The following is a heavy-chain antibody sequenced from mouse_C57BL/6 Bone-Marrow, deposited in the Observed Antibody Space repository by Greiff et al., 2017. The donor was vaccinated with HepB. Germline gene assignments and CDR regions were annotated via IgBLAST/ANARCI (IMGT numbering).Heavy chain of an antibody. CDR2: ISYDGSN. V-gene: IGHV3-6*01. Sequence: EVKLMESGPGLVKPSQSLSLTCSVTGYSITSGYYWNWIRQFPGNKLEWMGYISYDGSNNYNPSLKNRISITRDTSKNQFFLKLNSVTTEDTATYYCAICDGYYSFAYWGQGTLVTVSA. D-gene: IGHD2-3*01. CDR1: GYSITSGYY. CDR3: AICDGYYSFAY. J-gene: IGHJ3*01.